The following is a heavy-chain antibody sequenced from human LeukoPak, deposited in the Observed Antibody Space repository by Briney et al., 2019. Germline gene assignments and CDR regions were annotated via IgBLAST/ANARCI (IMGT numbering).Heavy chain of an antibody. Sequence: GGSLRLSCAASGFTFSSYSVNWVRQAPGKGLEWVSSISSSSSYIYYADSVKGRFTISRDNAKNSLYLQMNSLRAEDTAVYYCARADGSGSYYPFDPWGQGTLVTVSS. CDR3: ARADGSGSYYPFDP. CDR1: GFTFSSYS. J-gene: IGHJ5*02. CDR2: ISSSSSYI. V-gene: IGHV3-21*01. D-gene: IGHD3-10*01.